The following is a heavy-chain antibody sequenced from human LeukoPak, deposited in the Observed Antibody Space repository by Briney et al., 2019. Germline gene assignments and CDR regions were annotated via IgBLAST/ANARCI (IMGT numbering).Heavy chain of an antibody. Sequence: SETLFLTCTVSGGSISSYYWSWIRQPPGKGLEWIGYIYYSGSTNYNPSLKSRVTISVDTSKNQFSLKLSSVTAADTAVYYCARVDRGAYYYYYMDVWGKGTTVTVSS. D-gene: IGHD1-14*01. V-gene: IGHV4-59*01. J-gene: IGHJ6*03. CDR1: GGSISSYY. CDR2: IYYSGST. CDR3: ARVDRGAYYYYYMDV.